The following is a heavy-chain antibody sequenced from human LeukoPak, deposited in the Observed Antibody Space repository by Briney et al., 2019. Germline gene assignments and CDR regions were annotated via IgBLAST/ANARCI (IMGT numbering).Heavy chain of an antibody. J-gene: IGHJ4*02. CDR2: INHSGST. Sequence: SETLSLTCAVYGGSFSGYYWSWIRQPPGKGLEWIGEINHSGSTNCNPSLKSRVTISVDTSKNQFSLKLSSVTAADTAVYYCASNKRNGIVGASEEGYYFDYWGQGTLVTVSS. D-gene: IGHD1-26*01. CDR1: GGSFSGYY. CDR3: ASNKRNGIVGASEEGYYFDY. V-gene: IGHV4-34*01.